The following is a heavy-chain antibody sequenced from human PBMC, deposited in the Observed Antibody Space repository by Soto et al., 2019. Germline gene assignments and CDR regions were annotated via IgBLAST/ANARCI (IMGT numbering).Heavy chain of an antibody. V-gene: IGHV4-39*01. CDR1: GGSISSSSYY. J-gene: IGHJ5*02. CDR2: IYYSGST. CDR3: VCVVVVPSALMYNWFDP. Sequence: WETLSLTCTVSGGSISSSSYYWGWIRQPPGKGLEWIGSIYYSGSTYYNPSLKSRVTISVDTSKNQFSLKLSSVTAADTAVYYCVCVVVVPSALMYNWFDPWGQGTLVTVSS. D-gene: IGHD2-2*01.